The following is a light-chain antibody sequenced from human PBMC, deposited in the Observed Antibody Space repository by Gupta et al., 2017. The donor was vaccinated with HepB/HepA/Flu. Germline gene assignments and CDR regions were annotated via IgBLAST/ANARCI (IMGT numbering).Light chain of an antibody. CDR2: KAS. CDR3: QRYKSSPWT. J-gene: IGKJ1*01. V-gene: IGKV1-5*03. Sequence: DIQMTQSPSTLSASVGDRVTITCRASEDISIWLAWYQQKPVKAPKLLIYKASSLESGVPSKFSGSGSGTEFTLTIISLQPDDSATYYCQRYKSSPWTFGQRTKVEIK. CDR1: EDISIW.